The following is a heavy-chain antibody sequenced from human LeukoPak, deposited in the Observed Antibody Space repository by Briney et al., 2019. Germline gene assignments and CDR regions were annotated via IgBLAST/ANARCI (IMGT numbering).Heavy chain of an antibody. CDR1: GGSISSSSYY. CDR2: IHHSGTT. CDR3: ARGRLGATY. V-gene: IGHV4-61*05. D-gene: IGHD1-26*01. Sequence: SETLSLTCTVSGGSISSSSYYWGWIRQPPGKGLEWIGYIHHSGTTNYSPSLKSRVTISVDMSKNQFFLNLTSVTAADTAVYYCARGRLGATYWGQGTLVTVSS. J-gene: IGHJ4*02.